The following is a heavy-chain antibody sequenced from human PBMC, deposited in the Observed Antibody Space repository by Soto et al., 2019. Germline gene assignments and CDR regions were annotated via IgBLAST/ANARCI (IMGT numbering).Heavy chain of an antibody. CDR2: INPAGGTT. V-gene: IGHV1-46*03. CDR1: GYSFSDRY. CDR3: AIVFGTYYDVLTGLWGGHFDH. D-gene: IGHD3-9*01. J-gene: IGHJ4*01. Sequence: ASVKVSCKASGYSFSDRYVVWVRQAPGQGLEWMGVINPAGGTTFHARKFQDRVTMTRDTSTSTAFIELISLISEDTAVFYCAIVFGTYYDVLTGLWGGHFDHWG.